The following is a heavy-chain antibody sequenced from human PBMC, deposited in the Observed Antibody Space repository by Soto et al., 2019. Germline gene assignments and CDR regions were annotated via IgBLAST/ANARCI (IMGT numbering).Heavy chain of an antibody. Sequence: PGESLKISCKGSGYSFTSYWISWVRQMPGKGLEWMGRIDPSDSYTNYSPSFQGHVNISADKSISTAYLQWSSLKASDTAMYYCARRPICSSTSCYRGYYYGMDVWGQGTTVTVSS. CDR2: IDPSDSYT. V-gene: IGHV5-10-1*01. CDR1: GYSFTSYW. D-gene: IGHD2-2*02. J-gene: IGHJ6*02. CDR3: ARRPICSSTSCYRGYYYGMDV.